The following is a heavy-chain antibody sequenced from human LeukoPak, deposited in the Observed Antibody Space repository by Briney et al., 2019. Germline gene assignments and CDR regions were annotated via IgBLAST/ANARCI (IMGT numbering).Heavy chain of an antibody. CDR3: ARMPNYYYGMDV. CDR2: IYYSGST. V-gene: IGHV4-59*01. CDR1: GGSISSYY. J-gene: IGHJ6*04. Sequence: PSETLSLTCTVSGGSISSYYWSWIRQPPGKGREWIGYIYYSGSTNYNPSLKSRVTISVDTSKNQFSLKLSSVTAADTAVYYCARMPNYYYGMDVWGKGTTVTVSS. D-gene: IGHD2-2*01.